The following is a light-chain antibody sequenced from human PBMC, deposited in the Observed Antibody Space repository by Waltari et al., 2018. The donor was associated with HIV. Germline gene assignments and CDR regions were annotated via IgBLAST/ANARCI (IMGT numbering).Light chain of an antibody. CDR1: QSVSSY. J-gene: IGKJ2*03. Sequence: EIVLTQSPATLSLSPGERATLSCRASQSVSSYLAWYQQKPGQAPRLLIYDASNRATGCPATFSGGGSGTDFTLTISSLEPEDCAVYYCQQRSNWPSFGQGTKLEIK. CDR3: QQRSNWPS. CDR2: DAS. V-gene: IGKV3-11*01.